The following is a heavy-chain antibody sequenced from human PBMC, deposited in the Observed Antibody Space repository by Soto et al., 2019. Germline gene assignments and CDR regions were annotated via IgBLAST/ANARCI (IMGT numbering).Heavy chain of an antibody. J-gene: IGHJ5*02. CDR2: ISSSSSTI. CDR1: GFTFSSYS. V-gene: IGHV3-48*01. CDR3: ARDQHVVVVAAGPFDP. Sequence: PGGSLRLSCAASGFTFSSYSMNWVRQAPGKGLEWVSYISSSSSTIYYADSVKGRFTISRDNAKNSLYLQMNSLRAEDTAVYYCARDQHVVVVAAGPFDPWGQGTLVTVSS. D-gene: IGHD2-15*01.